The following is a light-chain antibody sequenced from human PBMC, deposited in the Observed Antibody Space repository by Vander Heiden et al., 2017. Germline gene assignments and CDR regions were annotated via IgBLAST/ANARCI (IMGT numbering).Light chain of an antibody. CDR2: DTS. Sequence: EIVMTQSPGSLSVFPGDRATLSCRASHSVGNNLAWYRQKPGQAPSLLIFDTSSRATGVPARFRDSGSGTEFTLTINSLQSEDIASYYCQQYNNWPYTFGQGTKMEIK. J-gene: IGKJ2*01. V-gene: IGKV3-15*01. CDR1: HSVGNN. CDR3: QQYNNWPYT.